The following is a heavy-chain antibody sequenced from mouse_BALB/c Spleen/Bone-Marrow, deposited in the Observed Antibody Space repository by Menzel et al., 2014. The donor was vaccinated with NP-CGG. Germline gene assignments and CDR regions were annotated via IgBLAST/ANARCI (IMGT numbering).Heavy chain of an antibody. Sequence: QGLEWIGVINPGSGGTNYNEKFKGKATLTADKSSSIGYMQLSSLTSEDSAVYYCAREDGNHVGFAYWGQGTLVTVSA. CDR3: AREDGNHVGFAY. CDR2: INPGSGGT. D-gene: IGHD2-1*01. V-gene: IGHV1-54*01. J-gene: IGHJ3*01.